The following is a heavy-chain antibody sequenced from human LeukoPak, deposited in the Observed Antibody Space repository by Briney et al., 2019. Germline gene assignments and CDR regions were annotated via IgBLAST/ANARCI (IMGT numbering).Heavy chain of an antibody. CDR2: ISGSGGST. Sequence: GGSLRLSCAASGFTFSSYAMSWVRQAPGRGLEWVSAISGSGGSTYYADSVKGRFTISRDNSKNTLYLQMNSLRAEDTAVYYCAKDINWGVFYYFDYWGQGTLVTVSS. D-gene: IGHD3-16*01. CDR3: AKDINWGVFYYFDY. J-gene: IGHJ4*02. CDR1: GFTFSSYA. V-gene: IGHV3-23*01.